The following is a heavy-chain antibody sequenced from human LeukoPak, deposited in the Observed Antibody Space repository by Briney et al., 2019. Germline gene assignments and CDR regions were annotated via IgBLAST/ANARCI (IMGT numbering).Heavy chain of an antibody. CDR1: GFAVESNY. V-gene: IGHV3-53*01. CDR2: IYSGGGT. J-gene: IGHJ6*03. Sequence: GGSLRLSCAASGFAVESNYMSWVRQAPGKGLEWVSVIYSGGGTYYADSVKGRFTISRDNSKNTLFLQMNSLRAEDTAVYFCARADDAYYMDVWGKGTTVTVSS. CDR3: ARADDAYYMDV.